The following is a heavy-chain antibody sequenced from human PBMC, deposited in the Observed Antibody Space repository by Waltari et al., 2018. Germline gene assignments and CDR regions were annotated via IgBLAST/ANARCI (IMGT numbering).Heavy chain of an antibody. J-gene: IGHJ4*02. CDR1: GYSISSGYS. CDR2: IYHSGST. V-gene: IGHV4-38-2*01. CDR3: ARHGGDSSIDIDY. D-gene: IGHD6-13*01. Sequence: QVQLQESGPGLVTPSETLSLTCAVSGYSISSGYSWGWIRQAPGKGLEWIGSIYHSGSTYYNPALKSRVTKSVDTSKNQFSLKLSSVTAADTAVYYCARHGGDSSIDIDYWGQGTLVTVSS.